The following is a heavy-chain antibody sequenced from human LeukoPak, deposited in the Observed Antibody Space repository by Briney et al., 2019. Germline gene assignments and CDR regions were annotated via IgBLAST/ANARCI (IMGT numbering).Heavy chain of an antibody. CDR1: GGTFSSYA. V-gene: IGHV1-2*06. Sequence: EASVKVPYKASGGTFSSYAISWVRQAPGQGLEWMGRINPNSGGTNYAQKFQGRVTMTRDTSISTAYMELSRLRSDDTAVYYCARDLLGELFGYYYYYGMDVWGQGTTVTVSS. CDR3: ARDLLGELFGYYYYYGMDV. D-gene: IGHD3-16*01. J-gene: IGHJ6*02. CDR2: INPNSGGT.